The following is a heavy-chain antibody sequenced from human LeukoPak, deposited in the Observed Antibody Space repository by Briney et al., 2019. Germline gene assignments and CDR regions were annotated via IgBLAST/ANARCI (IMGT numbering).Heavy chain of an antibody. J-gene: IGHJ4*02. CDR2: ITWNRDNI. CDR1: GFTFSSYA. V-gene: IGHV3-9*01. D-gene: IGHD4-23*01. CDR3: ARDSDGNSAFDY. Sequence: PGGSLRLSCAASGFTFSSYAMHWVRQAPGKGLEWVSGITWNRDNIGYGDSVKGRFTISRDNVKNVLYLQMNSLGAEDTAVYYCARDSDGNSAFDYWGQGTLVTVSS.